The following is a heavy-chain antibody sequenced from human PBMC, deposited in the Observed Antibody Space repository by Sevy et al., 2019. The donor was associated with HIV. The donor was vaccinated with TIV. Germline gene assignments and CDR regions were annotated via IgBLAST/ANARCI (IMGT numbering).Heavy chain of an antibody. J-gene: IGHJ4*02. CDR3: AKRPSLFYLLDY. V-gene: IGHV3-30*18. CDR1: AFTFSNYG. CDR2: ISYEGSKK. D-gene: IGHD3-3*01. Sequence: GGSLRLSCAASAFTFSNYGMHWVRQAPGKGLEWVAVISYEGSKKYYADSVKGRFTISIDNSKNTLYLQMNSLGTEDTAVYYCAKRPSLFYLLDYWGQGTLVTVSS.